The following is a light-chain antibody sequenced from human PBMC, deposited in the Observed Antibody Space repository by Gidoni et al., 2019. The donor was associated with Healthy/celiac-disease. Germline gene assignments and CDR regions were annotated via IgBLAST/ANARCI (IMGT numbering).Light chain of an antibody. Sequence: DIQMTQSPSSLSASVGDRVTITCRASQGIRTDLGWYQQKPGKAPKRLSYAASRLHSGVPSRFSGSGSGTEFTLTISSLQPEDFATYSCLQHNSYPWTFGQGTKVEIK. CDR1: QGIRTD. CDR2: AAS. CDR3: LQHNSYPWT. J-gene: IGKJ1*01. V-gene: IGKV1-17*01.